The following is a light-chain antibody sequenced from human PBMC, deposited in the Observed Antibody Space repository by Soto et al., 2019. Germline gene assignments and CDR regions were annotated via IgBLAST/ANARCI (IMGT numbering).Light chain of an antibody. J-gene: IGKJ3*01. CDR1: PSVSSY. V-gene: IGKV3-11*01. Sequence: EIVLTQSPATLSLSPGERATLSCRASPSVSSYLAWYQQKPCQVPRILIYDASNRATGIPARFSGSGSGTDFTLTISSLEPEDFAVYYCQQRSNWPPIFIFGPGTKVYIK. CDR2: DAS. CDR3: QQRSNWPPIFI.